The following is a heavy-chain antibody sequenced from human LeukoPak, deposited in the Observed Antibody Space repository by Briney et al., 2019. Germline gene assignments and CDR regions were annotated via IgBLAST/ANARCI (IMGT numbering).Heavy chain of an antibody. D-gene: IGHD3-10*01. V-gene: IGHV3-30-3*01. Sequence: PGSSLRLSCAASGFTFSSYAMHWVRQAPGKGLEWVAVISYDGSNKYYADSVKGRFTISRDNSKNTLYLQMNSLRAEDTAAYYCAREGVLLSYETWGQGTLVTVSS. CDR3: AREGVLLSYET. J-gene: IGHJ5*02. CDR1: GFTFSSYA. CDR2: ISYDGSNK.